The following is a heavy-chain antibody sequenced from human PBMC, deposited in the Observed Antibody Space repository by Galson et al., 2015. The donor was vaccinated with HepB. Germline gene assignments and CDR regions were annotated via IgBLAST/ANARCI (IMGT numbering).Heavy chain of an antibody. CDR1: GYTFTSYY. V-gene: IGHV1-46*03. D-gene: IGHD2-15*01. CDR3: ASIYWAGAFDI. CDR2: INPSGGST. J-gene: IGHJ3*02. Sequence: SVKVSCKASGYTFTSYYMHWVRQAPGQGLEWMGIINPSGGSTSYAQKFQGRVTTTRDTSTSTVYMELSSLRSEDTAVYYCASIYWAGAFDIWGQGTMVTVSS.